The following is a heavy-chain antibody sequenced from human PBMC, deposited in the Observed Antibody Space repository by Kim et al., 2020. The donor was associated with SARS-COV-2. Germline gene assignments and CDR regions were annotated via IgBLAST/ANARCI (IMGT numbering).Heavy chain of an antibody. J-gene: IGHJ6*02. CDR2: INHSGST. Sequence: SETLSLTCAVYGGSFSGYYWSWIRQPPGKGLEWIGEINHSGSTNYNPSLKSRVTISVDTSKNQFSLKLSSVTAADTAVYYCARMLERGYSYGYGTRGLRDYYYGMDVWGQGTTVTVSS. CDR3: ARMLERGYSYGYGTRGLRDYYYGMDV. D-gene: IGHD5-18*01. CDR1: GGSFSGYY. V-gene: IGHV4-34*01.